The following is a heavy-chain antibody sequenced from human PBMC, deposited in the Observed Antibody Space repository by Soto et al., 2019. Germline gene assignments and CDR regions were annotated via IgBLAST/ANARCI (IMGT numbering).Heavy chain of an antibody. D-gene: IGHD3-16*02. CDR2: VSFDSTNK. Sequence: QVHLVESGGGVVQPGRSLRLSCAGSGFSFSSYTMHWVRQAPGKGLEWVALVSFDSTNKYYADSVKGRFSISRDNSKNTLYLQMDSLRPDDTALYYCARDRLRLGELSLIGYFDYWGQGILVTVSS. CDR1: GFSFSSYT. CDR3: ARDRLRLGELSLIGYFDY. V-gene: IGHV3-30-3*01. J-gene: IGHJ4*02.